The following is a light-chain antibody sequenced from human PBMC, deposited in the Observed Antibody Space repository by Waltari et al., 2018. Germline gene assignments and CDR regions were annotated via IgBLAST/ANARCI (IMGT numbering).Light chain of an antibody. CDR3: TSYTVSTPLV. CDR1: SSDVGSYDY. Sequence: QSALTQPASVSGSPGQSITISCTGTSSDVGSYDYVSWYQQHPGKAPKLIIYEVSNRPSGVSNRFSGSKSGNTASLTISGLQVEDEADYYCTSYTVSTPLVFGGGTKLTVL. J-gene: IGLJ3*02. V-gene: IGLV2-14*01. CDR2: EVS.